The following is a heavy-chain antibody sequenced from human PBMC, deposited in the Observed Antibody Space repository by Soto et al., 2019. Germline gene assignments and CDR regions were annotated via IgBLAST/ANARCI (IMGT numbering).Heavy chain of an antibody. J-gene: IGHJ6*02. CDR2: IWYDGNDK. CDR3: ARDSSSWDSFHYGMDV. D-gene: IGHD6-13*01. CDR1: GFTFSSYG. V-gene: IGHV3-33*01. Sequence: QLQLVESGGGVVKPGRSLRLSCAASGFTFSSYGMHWVRQAPGKGLEWVAVIWYDGNDKYHGDSVKGRFTISRDNSTDRLHLQMNSLRAEDTAVYYCARDSSSWDSFHYGMDVWGQGTSVTVSS.